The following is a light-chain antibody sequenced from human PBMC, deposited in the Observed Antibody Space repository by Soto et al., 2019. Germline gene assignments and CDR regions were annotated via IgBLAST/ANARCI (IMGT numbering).Light chain of an antibody. V-gene: IGKV3-20*01. J-gene: IGKJ1*01. CDR2: GAS. Sequence: EIVLTQSPGTLSLSPGERATLSCRVSQSVSSSFLAWFQQKPGQAPRLLIYGASRRVSGIPDRFSGSGSGTDFTLTISSLEPEDFAVYYCQFYSCSPWTFGQGTKVEIK. CDR3: QFYSCSPWT. CDR1: QSVSSSF.